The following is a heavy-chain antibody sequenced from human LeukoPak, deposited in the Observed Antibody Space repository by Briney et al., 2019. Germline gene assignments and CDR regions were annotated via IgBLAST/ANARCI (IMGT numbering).Heavy chain of an antibody. V-gene: IGHV1-2*02. J-gene: IGHJ4*02. D-gene: IGHD2-21*02. Sequence: GASVKVSCKASGYTFTGYYMHWVRQAPGQGLEWMGWINPNSGGTNYAQKFQGRVTMTRGTSISTAYMELSRLRSDDTAVYYCARDRHIVVVTAMSFDYWGQGTLVTVSS. CDR1: GYTFTGYY. CDR3: ARDRHIVVVTAMSFDY. CDR2: INPNSGGT.